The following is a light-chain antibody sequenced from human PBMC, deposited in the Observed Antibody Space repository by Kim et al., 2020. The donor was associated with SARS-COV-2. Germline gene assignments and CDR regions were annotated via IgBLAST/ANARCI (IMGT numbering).Light chain of an antibody. V-gene: IGKV1-8*01. J-gene: IGKJ1*01. CDR3: QQYYSYPRT. CDR2: ATS. Sequence: AIRMTQSPSSVSASTGDRVTITCRASQGISSYLAWYQQKPGKAPNLLISATSTLQSGVPSRFSGGGSGTDFTLTISCLQSEDYATYYCQQYYSYPRTFGQGTKVDIK. CDR1: QGISSY.